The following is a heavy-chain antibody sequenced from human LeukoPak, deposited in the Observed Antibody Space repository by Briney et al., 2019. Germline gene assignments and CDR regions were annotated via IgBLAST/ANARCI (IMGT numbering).Heavy chain of an antibody. CDR2: IYNTGGT. CDR1: GLTLSDNY. J-gene: IGHJ4*02. CDR3: TRVSSWFLDY. D-gene: IGHD6-13*01. Sequence: GGSLRLSCAASGLTLSDNYMSWVRQAPGKGLEWVSVIYNTGGTYYADSVKGRFTISRDNSKNAMYLQMNSLRVEDTAVYYCTRVSSWFLDYWGQGVLVSVSS. V-gene: IGHV3-53*01.